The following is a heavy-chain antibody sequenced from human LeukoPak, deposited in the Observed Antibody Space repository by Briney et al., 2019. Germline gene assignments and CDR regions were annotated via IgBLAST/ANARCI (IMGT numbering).Heavy chain of an antibody. D-gene: IGHD5-18*01. CDR3: ARANGYGLLDC. Sequence: WVRQAPGKGLEWIGSIFYSGNTYYNPSLKSRVTISIDTSKNQFSLKLSSVTAADTAVYYCARANGYGLLDCWGQGTLVTVSS. J-gene: IGHJ4*02. V-gene: IGHV4-39*07. CDR2: IFYSGNT.